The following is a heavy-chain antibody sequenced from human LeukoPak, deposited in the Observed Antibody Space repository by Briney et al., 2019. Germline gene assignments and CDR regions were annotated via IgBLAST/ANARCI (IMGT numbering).Heavy chain of an antibody. CDR2: IDPSDSYT. CDR3: ARAFAYCSGGSCCPDY. D-gene: IGHD2-15*01. CDR1: GYSFTSYW. Sequence: GESLKISCKGSGYSFTSYWISWVRQMPGKGLEWMGRIDPSDSYTNYSPSFQGHVTISADKSISTAYLQWSSLKASDTAMYYCARAFAYCSGGSCCPDYWGQGTLVTVSS. V-gene: IGHV5-10-1*01. J-gene: IGHJ4*02.